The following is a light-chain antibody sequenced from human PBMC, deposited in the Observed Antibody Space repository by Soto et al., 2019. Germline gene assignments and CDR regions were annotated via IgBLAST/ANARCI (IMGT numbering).Light chain of an antibody. CDR3: SSYIGSSALV. CDR2: DVS. J-gene: IGLJ1*01. Sequence: QSVLTQPASVSGSPGQSITVSCTGTSSDVGFYNYVSWYQHHPGKGPKLMIYDVSNRPSGVSNRFSGSRSGNTASLTISGLQVEDEAEYYCSSYIGSSALVFGTGTKVTVL. V-gene: IGLV2-14*03. CDR1: SSDVGFYNY.